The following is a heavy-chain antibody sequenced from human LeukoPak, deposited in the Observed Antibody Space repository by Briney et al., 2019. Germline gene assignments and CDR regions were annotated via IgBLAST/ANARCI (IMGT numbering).Heavy chain of an antibody. J-gene: IGHJ4*02. CDR1: GYTFTNYG. CDR2: ISTYNGNT. CDR3: ASDQAGIAVAGRSPAYDY. D-gene: IGHD6-13*01. Sequence: AAVKVSCKASGYTFTNYGINWVRHAPEQGLEWMGWISTYNGNTNYAPRLQGRVTMTTDTSTSTAFMELRSLTSDDTAVYFCASDQAGIAVAGRSPAYDYWGQGTLVTVSS. V-gene: IGHV1-18*01.